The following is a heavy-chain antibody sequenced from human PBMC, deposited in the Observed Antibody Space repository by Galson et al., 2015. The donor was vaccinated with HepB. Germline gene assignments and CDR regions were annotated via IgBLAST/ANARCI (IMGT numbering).Heavy chain of an antibody. D-gene: IGHD2-21*01. CDR2: VSYDGNNK. CDR3: ARDVGWGSFDY. Sequence: SLRLSCAASGFTFSGYAMHWVRQAPGKGLEWVATVSYDGNNKYYADAAKGRFTFSRDNSKNTLYLQMNSLRVEDTAVYYCARDVGWGSFDYWGQGTLVTVSS. J-gene: IGHJ4*02. V-gene: IGHV3-30-3*01. CDR1: GFTFSGYA.